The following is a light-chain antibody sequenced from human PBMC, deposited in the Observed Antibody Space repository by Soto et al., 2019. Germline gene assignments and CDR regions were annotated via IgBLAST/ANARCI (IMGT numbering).Light chain of an antibody. J-gene: IGKJ5*01. Sequence: IQMTQNPSTLSASVGDRVTITCRASQSISTWLAWYQQKPGTAPKLLIYKASTLESGVPARFSGSRSGTEFTLTVSSLQPDDFAIYYCQQYNDSFPYTFGQRRLLAIK. V-gene: IGKV1-5*03. CDR1: QSISTW. CDR3: QQYNDSFPYT. CDR2: KAS.